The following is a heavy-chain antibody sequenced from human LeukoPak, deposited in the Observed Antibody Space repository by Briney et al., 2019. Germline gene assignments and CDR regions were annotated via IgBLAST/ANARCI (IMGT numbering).Heavy chain of an antibody. CDR3: AKRPSLGDYGDYPYYFDY. Sequence: GGSLRLSCAASGFTFSSYAMSWVRQAPGKGLEWVSAISGSGGSTYYADSVKGRFTISRDNSKNTLYLQMNSLRAEDTAVYYCAKRPSLGDYGDYPYYFDYWGQGTLVTVSS. D-gene: IGHD4-17*01. V-gene: IGHV3-23*01. CDR1: GFTFSSYA. CDR2: ISGSGGST. J-gene: IGHJ4*02.